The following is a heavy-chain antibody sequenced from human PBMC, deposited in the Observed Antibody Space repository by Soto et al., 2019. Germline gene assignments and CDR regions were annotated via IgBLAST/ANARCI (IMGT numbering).Heavy chain of an antibody. CDR1: GYTFTGYY. V-gene: IGHV1-2*04. CDR3: ARDNGSGRSGYYEPEYYYYGMDV. Sequence: ASVKVSCKASGYTFTGYYMHWVRQAPGQGLEWMGWINPNSGGTNYAQKFQGWVTMTRDTSISTAYMELSRLRSDDTTVYYCARDNGSGRSGYYEPEYYYYGMDVWGQGTTVTVSS. J-gene: IGHJ6*02. D-gene: IGHD3-3*01. CDR2: INPNSGGT.